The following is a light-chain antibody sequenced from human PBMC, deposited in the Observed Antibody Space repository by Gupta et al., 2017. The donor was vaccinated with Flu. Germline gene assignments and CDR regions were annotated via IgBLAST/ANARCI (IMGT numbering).Light chain of an antibody. CDR1: QSIRSF. CDR2: AAS. CDR3: QQSYSSPLT. J-gene: IGKJ4*01. V-gene: IGKV1-39*01. Sequence: DTQMTQSPSSLSASLGDRITITCRASQSIRSFLNWYQQKPGKAPKLLVYAASSLQSGVPSRFSGSESGTDFTLTISSLQPEDFATYYCQQSYSSPLTFGGGTKVEIK.